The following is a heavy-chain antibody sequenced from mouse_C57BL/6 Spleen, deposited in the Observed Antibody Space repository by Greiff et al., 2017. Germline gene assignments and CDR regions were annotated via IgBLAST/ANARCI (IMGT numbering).Heavy chain of an antibody. CDR3: AREGGLFAY. V-gene: IGHV1-82*01. CDR2: IYPGGGDT. Sequence: QVQLQQSGPELVKPGASVKISCKASGYAFSSSWMNWVKQRPGQGLEWIGRIYPGGGDTNYNGKFKGKATLTADKSSSTAYMQLSSLTSEDSAVYFCAREGGLFAYWGEGTLVTVSA. J-gene: IGHJ3*01. CDR1: GYAFSSSW. D-gene: IGHD3-1*01.